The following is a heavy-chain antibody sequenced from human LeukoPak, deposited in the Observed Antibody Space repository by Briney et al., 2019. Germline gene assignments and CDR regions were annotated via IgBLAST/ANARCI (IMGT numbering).Heavy chain of an antibody. V-gene: IGHV3-7*01. J-gene: IGHJ6*03. CDR1: GFTFSNYW. D-gene: IGHD1-26*01. CDR3: AREWGRGGNYYYYYYYMDV. CDR2: IKQDGSEK. Sequence: GGSLRLSCAASGFTFSNYWMSWVRQAPGKGLEWVANIKQDGSEKYYVDSVKGRFTISRDNAKNSLYLQMNGLRAEDTALYYCAREWGRGGNYYYYYYYMDVWGKGTTVTVSS.